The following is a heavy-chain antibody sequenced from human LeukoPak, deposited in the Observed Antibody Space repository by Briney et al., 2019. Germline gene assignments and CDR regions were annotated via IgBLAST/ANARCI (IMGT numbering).Heavy chain of an antibody. CDR3: AKDVRRDGHRYFQS. D-gene: IGHD5-24*01. J-gene: IGHJ5*02. CDR1: GFIFTNFC. Sequence: GGSLRLSCSASGFIFTNFCIQWVRQTPGKGLEWVAYIAYDSSTTYFGASVKGRFTISRDTSKNTAYLQMNSLRLEDTAVYFCAKDVRRDGHRYFQSWGQGPLVSVFS. V-gene: IGHV3-30*02. CDR2: IAYDSSTT.